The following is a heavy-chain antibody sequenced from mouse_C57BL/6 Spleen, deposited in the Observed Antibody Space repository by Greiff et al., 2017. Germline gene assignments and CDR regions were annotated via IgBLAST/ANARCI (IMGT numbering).Heavy chain of an antibody. J-gene: IGHJ2*01. D-gene: IGHD2-4*01. CDR2: IDPSDSYT. Sequence: QVQLQQPGAELVMPGASVKLSCKASGYTFTSYWMHWVKQRPGQGLEWIGEIDPSDSYTNYNQKFKGKSTLTVDKSSSTAYMQLSSLTSVDSAVYYFARGGLRRGGDFDYWGQGTTLTVSS. CDR1: GYTFTSYW. CDR3: ARGGLRRGGDFDY. V-gene: IGHV1-69*01.